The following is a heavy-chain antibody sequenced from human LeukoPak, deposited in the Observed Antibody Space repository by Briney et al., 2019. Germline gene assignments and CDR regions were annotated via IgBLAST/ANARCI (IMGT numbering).Heavy chain of an antibody. J-gene: IGHJ4*02. Sequence: TGGSLRLSCVASGITFSDSWMYWVRQVPGKGLVWVSRINIDGSRTNYADSVKGRFTISRDNSKNTLYLQMNSLRAEDTAVYYCAKGTYCGGDCYSFDYWGQGTLVTVSS. V-gene: IGHV3-74*01. CDR1: GITFSDSW. CDR2: INIDGSRT. D-gene: IGHD2-21*01. CDR3: AKGTYCGGDCYSFDY.